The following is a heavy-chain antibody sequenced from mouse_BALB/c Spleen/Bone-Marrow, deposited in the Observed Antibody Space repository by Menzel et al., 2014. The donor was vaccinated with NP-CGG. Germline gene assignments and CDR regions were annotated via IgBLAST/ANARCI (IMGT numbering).Heavy chain of an antibody. CDR2: INPSTGYT. J-gene: IGHJ2*01. V-gene: IGHV1-7*01. CDR1: GYTFTSYW. CDR3: ASNWDVD. D-gene: IGHD4-1*01. Sequence: QVQLKESGAELAKPGASVKMSCKASGYTFTSYWMHWVKQRPGQGLEWIGYINPSTGYTEYNQKFKDKATLTADKSSSTAYMQLSSLTSEDDAVYYCASNWDVDWGQGTTLTVSS.